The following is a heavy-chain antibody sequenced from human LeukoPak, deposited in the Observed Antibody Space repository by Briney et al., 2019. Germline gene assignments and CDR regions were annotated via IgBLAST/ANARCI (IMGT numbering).Heavy chain of an antibody. D-gene: IGHD5-18*01. CDR3: ARGVRYSYGF. CDR1: GGTFSSYA. J-gene: IGHJ4*02. V-gene: IGHV1-8*03. Sequence: ASVKVSCKASGGTFSSYAISWVRQATGQGLEWMGWMNPDSGNTGYAQKFQGRVTITRNTSISTAYMELSSLRSEDTAVYYCARGVRYSYGFWGQGTLVTVSS. CDR2: MNPDSGNT.